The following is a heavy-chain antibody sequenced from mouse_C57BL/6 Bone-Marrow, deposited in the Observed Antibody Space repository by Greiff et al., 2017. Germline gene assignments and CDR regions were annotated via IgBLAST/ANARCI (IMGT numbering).Heavy chain of an antibody. D-gene: IGHD2-1*01. CDR1: GYTFTSYW. CDR2: IHPNSGST. V-gene: IGHV1-64*01. CDR3: ALSTMVRGVAY. J-gene: IGHJ3*01. Sequence: QVQLQQPGAELVKPGASVKLSCKASGYTFTSYWLHWVKQRPGQGLEWIGMIHPNSGSTNYNEKFKSKATLTVDKSSSTAYMQLSSLTSEDSAVYDCALSTMVRGVAYYDQGTLVTVSA.